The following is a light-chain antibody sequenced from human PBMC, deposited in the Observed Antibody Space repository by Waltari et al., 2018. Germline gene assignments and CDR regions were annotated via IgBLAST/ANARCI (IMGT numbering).Light chain of an antibody. Sequence: YELSQPPSLSVSPGQTATIPCPGEKLDKKIFQWYQQRPGQPPILVISKDADRPSGIPERFSGTNSGNTATLTISGTQVVDEADYYCQAWDVAIVVFGGGTKLTVL. V-gene: IGLV3-1*01. J-gene: IGLJ2*01. CDR1: KLDKKI. CDR3: QAWDVAIVV. CDR2: KDA.